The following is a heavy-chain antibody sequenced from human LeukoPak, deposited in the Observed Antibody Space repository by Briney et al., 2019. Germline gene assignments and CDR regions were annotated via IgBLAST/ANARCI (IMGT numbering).Heavy chain of an antibody. V-gene: IGHV3-30*04. Sequence: GGSLRLSCAASGFTFSSYAMHWVRQAPGKGLEWVAVISYDGSNKYYADSVKRRFTISRDNSKNTLYLQMNSLRAEDTAVYYCARDSSYYYYMDVWGKGTTVTVSS. J-gene: IGHJ6*03. CDR1: GFTFSSYA. CDR2: ISYDGSNK. CDR3: ARDSSYYYYMDV.